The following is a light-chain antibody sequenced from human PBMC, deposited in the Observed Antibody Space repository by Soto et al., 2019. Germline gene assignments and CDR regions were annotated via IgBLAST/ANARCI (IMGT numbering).Light chain of an antibody. CDR1: HSISSSY. CDR2: SAS. Sequence: VLTQTPGTLSLCPGARATLFTRLSHSISSSYLAWYQQKRGQAPRLLIYSASSKATGIPDRFSGSGSGTDYTLTISGLEPEDFAVYYCQQYGYSFWTFGQGTKVDI. J-gene: IGKJ1*01. CDR3: QQYGYSFWT. V-gene: IGKV3-20*01.